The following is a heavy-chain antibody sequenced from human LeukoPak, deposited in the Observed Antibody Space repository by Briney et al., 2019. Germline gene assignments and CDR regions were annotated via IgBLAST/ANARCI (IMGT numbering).Heavy chain of an antibody. CDR1: GFSIDNYE. CDR3: AREDDDWGPNTLDV. Sequence: GGSLGLSCVASGFSIDNYEMIWVRQAPGKGLEWLSYIDSGSGNIYYRDSVKGRFTISRDNAQDSLYLQMDSLRDEDTAVYYCAREDDDWGPNTLDVWGQGTVVTVSS. CDR2: IDSGSGNI. V-gene: IGHV3-48*02. J-gene: IGHJ3*01. D-gene: IGHD7-27*01.